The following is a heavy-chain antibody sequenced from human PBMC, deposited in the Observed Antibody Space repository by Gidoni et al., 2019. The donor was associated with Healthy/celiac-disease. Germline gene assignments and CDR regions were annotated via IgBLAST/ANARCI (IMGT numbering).Heavy chain of an antibody. CDR2: IYSGVST. D-gene: IGHD1-26*01. V-gene: IGHV3-66*02. J-gene: IGHJ3*02. CDR3: ARDSGSYSDAFDI. Sequence: EVQLVESGGGLVQPGGSLRRSCAASGFTVSSNSMNWVRQAPGKGLGWVSVIYSGVSTYYADSVKGRFTISRDNSKNTLYLQMNSLRAEDTAVYYCARDSGSYSDAFDIWGQGTMVTFSS. CDR1: GFTVSSNS.